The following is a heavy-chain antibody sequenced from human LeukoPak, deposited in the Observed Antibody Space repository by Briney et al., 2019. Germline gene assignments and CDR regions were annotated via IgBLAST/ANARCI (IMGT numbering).Heavy chain of an antibody. D-gene: IGHD1-26*01. CDR3: ARVGGTSYYYYGMDV. J-gene: IGHJ6*02. Sequence: SETLSLTCTVSGGSISSGDYYWSWIRQPPGKGLEWIGYIYYGGSTNYNPSLKSRVTISVDTSKNQFSLKLSSVTAADTAVYYCARVGGTSYYYYGMDVWGQGTTVTVSS. V-gene: IGHV4-61*08. CDR2: IYYGGST. CDR1: GGSISSGDYY.